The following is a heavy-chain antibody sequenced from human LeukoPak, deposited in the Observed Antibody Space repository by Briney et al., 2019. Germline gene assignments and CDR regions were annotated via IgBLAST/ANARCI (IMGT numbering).Heavy chain of an antibody. CDR1: GGTFSSYA. V-gene: IGHV1-69*05. CDR2: IIPIFGTA. D-gene: IGHD4-17*01. Sequence: SVKVSCKASGGTFSSYAISWVRQAPGQGLEWMGGIIPIFGTANYAQKFQGRVTITTDESTSTAYMELSSLRSEDTAVYYCVSPRGTTELFFDYWGQGTLVTVSS. J-gene: IGHJ4*02. CDR3: VSPRGTTELFFDY.